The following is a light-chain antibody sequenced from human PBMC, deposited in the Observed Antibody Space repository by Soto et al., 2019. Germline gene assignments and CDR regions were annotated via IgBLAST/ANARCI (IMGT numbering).Light chain of an antibody. J-gene: IGLJ1*01. CDR3: TSYRDTSTLGV. Sequence: QSALTQPASVSGSPGRAITISCTGTSSDVGGYNYVSWYQQHPGKAPTMIIYEVTNRPSGVSDRFSGSKSGNTAFLTISGLQAEDEADYFCTSYRDTSTLGVFGTGTKVTVL. V-gene: IGLV2-14*01. CDR1: SSDVGGYNY. CDR2: EVT.